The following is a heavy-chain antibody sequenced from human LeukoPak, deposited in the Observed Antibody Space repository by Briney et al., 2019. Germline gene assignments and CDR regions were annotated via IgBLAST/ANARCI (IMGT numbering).Heavy chain of an antibody. CDR1: GGSISSSSYY. J-gene: IGHJ4*02. Sequence: SETLSLTCTVSGGSISSSSYYWSWVRQPPGKGLEWIGYIYYSGSTNYNPSLKSRVTISVDTSKNQFSLKLSSVTAADTAVYYCARDTDYWGQGTLVTVSS. V-gene: IGHV4-61*01. CDR3: ARDTDY. CDR2: IYYSGST.